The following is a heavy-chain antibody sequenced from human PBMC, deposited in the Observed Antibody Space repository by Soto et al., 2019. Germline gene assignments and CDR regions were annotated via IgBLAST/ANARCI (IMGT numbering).Heavy chain of an antibody. D-gene: IGHD6-13*01. Sequence: QVQLVESGGGLVRPGESLRLSCAASGFTFSDSSMNWIRQAPGKGLEWVSYISSGTSYTNYADSVKGRFTISRDNAKNSLFLHMNSLRAEDPAVYYCARSVVSSTRFDPWGQGTLVTVSS. CDR1: GFTFSDSS. J-gene: IGHJ5*02. CDR2: ISSGTSYT. V-gene: IGHV3-11*06. CDR3: ARSVVSSTRFDP.